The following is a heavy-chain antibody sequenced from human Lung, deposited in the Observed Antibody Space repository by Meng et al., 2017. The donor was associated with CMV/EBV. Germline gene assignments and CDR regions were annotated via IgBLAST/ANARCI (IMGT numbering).Heavy chain of an antibody. J-gene: IGHJ4*02. D-gene: IGHD6-6*01. CDR1: GFKFNDYY. V-gene: IGHV3-11*04. Sequence: SGFKFNDYYLSWIRQAPGRGLEWISYISSTGTTNFYTDSVKGRFTISRDNGKSSLYLQMNSLRAEDTAVYYCARSLNIATRPGRDFDYWGQGALVTVSS. CDR2: ISSTGTTN. CDR3: ARSLNIATRPGRDFDY.